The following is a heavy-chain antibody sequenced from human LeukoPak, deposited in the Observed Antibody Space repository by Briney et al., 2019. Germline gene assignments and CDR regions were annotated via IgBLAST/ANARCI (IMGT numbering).Heavy chain of an antibody. Sequence: SGTLSLTCTVSGCSLSSGYSMTRTYSSGWIRQPPGKGLEWIGSIYHSGSTSYNPSLKSRVTISIDTSKNQFSLKLTSVTAADTAVYYCARETDYYFYMDVWGKGTTVTVSS. CDR2: IYHSGST. CDR3: ARETDYYFYMDV. V-gene: IGHV4-39*07. CDR1: GCSLSSGYSMTRTYS. J-gene: IGHJ6*03.